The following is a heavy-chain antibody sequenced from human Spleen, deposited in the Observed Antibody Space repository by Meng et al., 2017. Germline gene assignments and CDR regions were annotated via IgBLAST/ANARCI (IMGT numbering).Heavy chain of an antibody. V-gene: IGHV4-4*02. CDR2: IPHRGSS. D-gene: IGHD3-10*01. CDR3: LRGSGGSV. CDR1: GDSITNHNW. Sequence: QVQLQESGPALVKPSETLSLTCAVSGDSITNHNWWAWVRQPPGKGLEWIGEIPHRGSSAYSPSLKSRVSMSIDKSKNQFSLKLTSVTAADTAVYHCLRGSGGSVWGQGTLVTVSS. J-gene: IGHJ1*01.